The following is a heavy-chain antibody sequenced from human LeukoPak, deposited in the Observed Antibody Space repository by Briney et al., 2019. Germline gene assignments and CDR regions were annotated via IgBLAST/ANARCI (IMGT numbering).Heavy chain of an antibody. V-gene: IGHV4-59*01. CDR2: INYSAPT. D-gene: IGHD3-9*01. J-gene: IGHJ3*01. CDR3: ASWGGVYFDY. Sequence: CIGYINYSAPTHYHPSLTTRVTISVATSKNEFSLKLSSVTAADTAVYYCASWGGVYFDYWGQGTMVTVSS.